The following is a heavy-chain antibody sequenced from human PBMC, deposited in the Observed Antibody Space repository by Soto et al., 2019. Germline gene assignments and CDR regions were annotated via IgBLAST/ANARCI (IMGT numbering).Heavy chain of an antibody. V-gene: IGHV1-2*02. CDR1: GYTVTGYY. D-gene: IGHD3-3*01. CDR2: IHPNSGGT. Sequence: GASVKVSCKASGYTVTGYYMHWVRQAPGQGLEWMGWIHPNSGGTNYAQKFQGRVTMTRDTSISTAYMELSRLRSDDTAVYYCARFGVGKFGEWLSPPPYYYYGTDVWGQGTTVTVSS. CDR3: ARFGVGKFGEWLSPPPYYYYGTDV. J-gene: IGHJ6*02.